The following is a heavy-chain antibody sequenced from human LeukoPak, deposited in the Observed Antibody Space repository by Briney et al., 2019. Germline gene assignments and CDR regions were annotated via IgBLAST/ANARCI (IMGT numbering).Heavy chain of an antibody. CDR1: GFTFSSYG. Sequence: GGSLRLSCAASGFTFSSYGMHWVRQAPGKGLEWVAFIRYDGSNKYYADSVKGRFTISRDNSKNTLYLQMNSLRAEDTAVYYCAKDPQQLNYYYYMDVWGKGTTVTVSS. J-gene: IGHJ6*03. CDR2: IRYDGSNK. CDR3: AKDPQQLNYYYYMDV. V-gene: IGHV3-30*02. D-gene: IGHD6-13*01.